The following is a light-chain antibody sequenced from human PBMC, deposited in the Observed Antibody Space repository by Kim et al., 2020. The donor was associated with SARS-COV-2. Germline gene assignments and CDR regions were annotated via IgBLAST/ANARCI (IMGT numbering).Light chain of an antibody. J-gene: IGLJ1*01. CDR1: SSDVGNYNL. V-gene: IGLV2-23*02. CDR3: CSYAGSSTSV. CDR2: EVT. Sequence: QSALTQPASVSGSPGQSITISCTGTSSDVGNYNLVSWYQQHPGKAPKLKLYEVTKRPSGVSNRFSGSKSGNTASLTISGLQAEDEADYYCCSYAGSSTSVFGTGTKVTVL.